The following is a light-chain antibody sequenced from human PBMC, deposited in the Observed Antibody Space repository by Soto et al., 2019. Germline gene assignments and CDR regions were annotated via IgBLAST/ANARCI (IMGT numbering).Light chain of an antibody. CDR2: EVT. CDR1: SNDVGAYNS. Sequence: QSVLTQPPSASGSPGQSVTISCTGSSNDVGAYNSVSWYQQHPGKAPRLIIYEVTKRPSGVPDRFSGSKSANTASLTVSGPRADEGAVFFCVSDAGGANLVFGRGTRVTAL. CDR3: VSDAGGANLV. V-gene: IGLV2-8*01. J-gene: IGLJ1*01.